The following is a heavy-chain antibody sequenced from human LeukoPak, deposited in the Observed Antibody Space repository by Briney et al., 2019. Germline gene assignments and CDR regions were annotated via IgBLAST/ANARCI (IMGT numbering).Heavy chain of an antibody. J-gene: IGHJ5*02. CDR2: IYTSGST. CDR3: ARDWESLTGYFSVNWFDP. CDR1: GGPISSYY. Sequence: SETLSLTCTVSGGPISSYYWSWIRQPAGKGLEWIGRIYTSGSTNCNPSLKSRVTMSVDTSKNQFSLKLSSVTAADTAVYYCARDWESLTGYFSVNWFDPWGQGTLVTVSS. V-gene: IGHV4-4*07. D-gene: IGHD3-9*01.